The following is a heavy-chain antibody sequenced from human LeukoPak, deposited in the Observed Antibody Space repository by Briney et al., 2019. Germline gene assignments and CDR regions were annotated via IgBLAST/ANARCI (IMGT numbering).Heavy chain of an antibody. J-gene: IGHJ4*02. CDR3: ARGGYSYGHSFDF. CDR2: ISDSGGAT. V-gene: IGHV3-23*01. CDR1: GFTFSSFA. Sequence: PGGSLRLSCAASGFTFSSFAMSWVRQAPGKGLEWVSVISDSGGATNYADSVKGRFTISRDNSKNTLFLQMNSLRADDTAVYYCARGGYSYGHSFDFWGQGILVTVSS. D-gene: IGHD5-18*01.